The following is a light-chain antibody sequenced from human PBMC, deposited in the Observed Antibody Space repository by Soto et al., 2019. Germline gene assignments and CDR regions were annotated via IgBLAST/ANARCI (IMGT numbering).Light chain of an antibody. V-gene: IGKV3-15*01. Sequence: EIVMTQSPATLSVSPGERATLSCRASQSVSSRFLAWYQQKPGQAPRLLIYGASTMATGIPARFSGSGSGTEFSLTISSLQSEDFAVYYCQQHNKWPLTFGGGTKVEIK. J-gene: IGKJ4*01. CDR1: QSVSSRF. CDR2: GAS. CDR3: QQHNKWPLT.